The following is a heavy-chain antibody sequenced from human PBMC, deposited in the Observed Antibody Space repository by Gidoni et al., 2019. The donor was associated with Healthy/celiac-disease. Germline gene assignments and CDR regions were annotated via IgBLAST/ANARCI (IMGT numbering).Heavy chain of an antibody. D-gene: IGHD2-8*01. CDR2: IKQDGSEK. Sequence: EVQLVESGGGLVQPGGSLRLSCAASGFTFRSYWMSWVRQAPGKGLAWVANIKQDGSEKYYVDSVKGRFTISRDNAKNSLYLQMNSLRAEDTAVYYCAREGVLYPRGYYYYGMDVWGQGTTVTVSS. J-gene: IGHJ6*02. CDR3: AREGVLYPRGYYYYGMDV. CDR1: GFTFRSYW. V-gene: IGHV3-7*01.